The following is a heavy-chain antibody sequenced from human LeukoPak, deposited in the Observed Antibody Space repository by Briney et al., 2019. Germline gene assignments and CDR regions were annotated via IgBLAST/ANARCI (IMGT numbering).Heavy chain of an antibody. V-gene: IGHV1-69*13. J-gene: IGHJ5*01. Sequence: GASVKVSCKASGGTFSSYAISWVRQAPGQGLEWMGGIIPIFGTANYAQRFQGRVTITADESTSTAYMELSSLRSEDTAVYYCARATLTTVHNWFGPWGQGTLVTVSS. CDR1: GGTFSSYA. D-gene: IGHD4-17*01. CDR2: IIPIFGTA. CDR3: ARATLTTVHNWFGP.